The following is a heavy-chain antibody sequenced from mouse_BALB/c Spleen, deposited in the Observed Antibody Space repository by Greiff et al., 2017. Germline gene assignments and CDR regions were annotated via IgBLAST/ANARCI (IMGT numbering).Heavy chain of an antibody. D-gene: IGHD3-1*01. CDR1: GYTFTSYV. Sequence: VQLQQSGPELVKPGASVKMSCKASGYTFTSYVMHWVKQKPGQGLEWIGYINPYNDGTKYNEKFKGKATLTSDKSSSTAYMELSSLTSEDSAVYYCARYSSGYGRGAMDYWGQGTSVTVSS. CDR2: INPYNDGT. J-gene: IGHJ4*01. V-gene: IGHV1-14*01. CDR3: ARYSSGYGRGAMDY.